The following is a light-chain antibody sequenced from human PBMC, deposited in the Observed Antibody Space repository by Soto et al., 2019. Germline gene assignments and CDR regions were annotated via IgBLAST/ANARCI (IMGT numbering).Light chain of an antibody. V-gene: IGKV3-20*01. Sequence: ESVLTQSPGTLSLSPGERATRSCRASQSVGSSLSWYQQKPGQAPRLLFYGASNRATAIPDRFSGSGFGTDFTLTITRLEPEDFAVYYCQQYGDSPQTFGPGTKVDIK. J-gene: IGKJ1*01. CDR2: GAS. CDR1: QSVGSS. CDR3: QQYGDSPQT.